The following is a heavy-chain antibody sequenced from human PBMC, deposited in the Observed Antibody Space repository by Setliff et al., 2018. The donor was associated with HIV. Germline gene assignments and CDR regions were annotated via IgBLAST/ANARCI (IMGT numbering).Heavy chain of an antibody. J-gene: IGHJ4*01. Sequence: SETLSLTCAVYGGSFSGYCWSWIRQPPGKGLEWIGEINHSGSTNYNPSLKSRVTISVDTSKNQISLKLSSVTAADTAVYYCASHLPPYSGNFDYWGHGTLVTVSS. V-gene: IGHV4-34*01. D-gene: IGHD1-26*01. CDR3: ASHLPPYSGNFDY. CDR1: GGSFSGYC. CDR2: INHSGST.